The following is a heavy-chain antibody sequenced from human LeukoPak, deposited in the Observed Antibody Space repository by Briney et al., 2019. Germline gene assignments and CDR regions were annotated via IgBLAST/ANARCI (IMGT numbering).Heavy chain of an antibody. V-gene: IGHV3-30*02. CDR2: IRYDGSNK. CDR1: GFSFSTYD. J-gene: IGHJ6*04. D-gene: IGHD4-17*01. Sequence: PGGSLRLSCAASGFSFSTYDMHWVRQAPGKGLKWVAFIRYDGSNKYYADSVKGRFTISRDNSKNTLYLQMNSLRAEDTAVYYCAKDYGDSDVWGKGTTVTVSS. CDR3: AKDYGDSDV.